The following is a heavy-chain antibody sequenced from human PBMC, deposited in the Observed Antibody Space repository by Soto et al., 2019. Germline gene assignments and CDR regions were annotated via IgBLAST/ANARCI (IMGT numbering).Heavy chain of an antibody. V-gene: IGHV4-31*03. Sequence: PSETLSLTCTVSGGSISSGGYYWSWIRQHPGKGLEWIGYIYYSGSTYYNPSLKSRVTISVDTSKNQFSLKLSSVTAADTAVYCCASGVVVRFDYWGQGTLVTVSS. J-gene: IGHJ4*02. CDR1: GGSISSGGYY. CDR3: ASGVVVRFDY. D-gene: IGHD2-2*01. CDR2: IYYSGST.